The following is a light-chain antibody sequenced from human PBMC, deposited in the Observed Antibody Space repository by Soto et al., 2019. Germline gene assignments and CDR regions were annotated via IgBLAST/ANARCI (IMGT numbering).Light chain of an antibody. V-gene: IGLV1-40*01. CDR2: CNS. Sequence: QSVLTQPPSVSGAPGQRVTISCTGSSSNIGAGYVVHWYQHLPGTAPRLLIYCNSNRPSGVPDRFSGYKTGTSASLAITGLQTEDEADYYCQSFDSGLRGEVFGGRTKLTVL. CDR3: QSFDSGLRGEV. J-gene: IGLJ3*02. CDR1: SSNIGAGYV.